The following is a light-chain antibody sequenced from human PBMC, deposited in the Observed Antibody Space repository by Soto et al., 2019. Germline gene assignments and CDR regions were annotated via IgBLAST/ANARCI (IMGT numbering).Light chain of an antibody. J-gene: IGKJ1*01. V-gene: IGKV1-39*01. CDR3: QQSYSTPRT. CDR1: QSISNY. CDR2: AAS. Sequence: DSQRTQSPSSLSAFAGDRVTITCRASQSISNYLNWYQHKPGKAPKLLIYAASSLQGGVPSRFSGSGSGTDFTLSISSLQPEDFATYYCQQSYSTPRTFGQGTKVDIK.